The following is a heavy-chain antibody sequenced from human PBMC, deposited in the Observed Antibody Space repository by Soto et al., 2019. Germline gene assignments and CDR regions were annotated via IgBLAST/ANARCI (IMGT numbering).Heavy chain of an antibody. J-gene: IGHJ4*02. Sequence: PSETLSLTCTASGGSFGSNYWSWIRQPPGKGLEWIGYISDSGSTNYNPSLKSRVTISEDMSENQFSLTLTSVTAADTAIYYCARNSVSGYGYGLYYFGSWGQGTLVTVSS. CDR1: GGSFGSNY. CDR2: ISDSGST. V-gene: IGHV4-59*01. CDR3: ARNSVSGYGYGLYYFGS. D-gene: IGHD5-18*01.